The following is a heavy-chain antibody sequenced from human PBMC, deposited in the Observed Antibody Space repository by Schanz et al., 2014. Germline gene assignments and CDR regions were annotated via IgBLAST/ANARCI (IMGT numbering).Heavy chain of an antibody. Sequence: EVQLLESGGGLVQPGGSLRLSCAASGFTFSSYAMSWVRQAPGKGVGWVSAVSGSGGDTYYADSVKGRFTISRDNSKNTLYLQMNSLRAEATAVYYCAKAQLLSYYFDSWGQGTLVTVSS. CDR1: GFTFSSYA. V-gene: IGHV3-23*01. CDR3: AKAQLLSYYFDS. D-gene: IGHD2-21*01. CDR2: VSGSGGDT. J-gene: IGHJ4*02.